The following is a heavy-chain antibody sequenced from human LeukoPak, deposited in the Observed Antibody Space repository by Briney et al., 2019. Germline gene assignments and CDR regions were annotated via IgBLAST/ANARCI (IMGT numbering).Heavy chain of an antibody. Sequence: ASVKVSCKASGYTFTSYDISWARQAPGQGLEWMGWISTYDGKTNYAQKFQGRVTMTTDTSTSTAYMELRSLRSDDTAVYYCARSLSSGWYAVDWFDPWGQGTLVTVSS. V-gene: IGHV1-18*01. D-gene: IGHD6-19*01. CDR1: GYTFTSYD. J-gene: IGHJ5*02. CDR2: ISTYDGKT. CDR3: ARSLSSGWYAVDWFDP.